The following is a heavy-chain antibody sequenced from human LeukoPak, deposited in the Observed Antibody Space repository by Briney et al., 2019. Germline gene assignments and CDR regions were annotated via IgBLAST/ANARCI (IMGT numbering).Heavy chain of an antibody. D-gene: IGHD3-10*01. CDR2: IYTSGTT. J-gene: IGHJ4*02. CDR1: AGSISNYL. V-gene: IGHV4-4*07. CDR3: ARENGSGSRGLDF. Sequence: SETLSLTCTVSAGSISNYLWSWIRQPAGKGLEWIGRIYTSGTTNYSPSPKSRVTMSVDTSTNQFSLKLTSVTAADTAVYYCARENGSGSRGLDFWGQGTLVTVSS.